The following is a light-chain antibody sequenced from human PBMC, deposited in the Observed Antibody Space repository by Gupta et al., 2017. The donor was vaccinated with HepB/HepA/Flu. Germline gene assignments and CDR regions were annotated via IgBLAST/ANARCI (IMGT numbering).Light chain of an antibody. V-gene: IGLV1-44*01. CDR1: SSNVGSKN. CDR2: YND. J-gene: IGLJ2*01. CDR3: AAWDTSLNAVV. Sequence: HSVLTQSTSISGTPGQRVTISCSGSSSNVGSKNVNWYQQLPGTAPKLLIYYNDERPSGVPDRISGSKSGTSASLAISGLQSEDEADYYCAAWDTSLNAVVFGGGTKLTVL.